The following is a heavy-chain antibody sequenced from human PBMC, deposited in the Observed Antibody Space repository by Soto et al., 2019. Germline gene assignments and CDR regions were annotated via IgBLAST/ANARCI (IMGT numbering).Heavy chain of an antibody. CDR2: ISGSGGST. Sequence: GGSLRLSCAASGFTFSIYAMSLVRQSPGKGLEWVSSISGSGGSTYYADSVKGRFTISRDNSKNTLYLQMNSLRAEDTAVYYCAKVLSLVNKEPFDYWGQGTLVPVSS. D-gene: IGHD1-1*01. CDR3: AKVLSLVNKEPFDY. V-gene: IGHV3-23*01. CDR1: GFTFSIYA. J-gene: IGHJ4*02.